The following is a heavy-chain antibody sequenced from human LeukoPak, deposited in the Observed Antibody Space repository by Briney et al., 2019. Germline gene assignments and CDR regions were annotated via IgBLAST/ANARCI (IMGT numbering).Heavy chain of an antibody. V-gene: IGHV3-74*01. CDR2: INSDGSST. CDR1: GFTFSSYW. J-gene: IGHJ4*02. D-gene: IGHD3-10*01. Sequence: HTGGSLRLSCAASGFTFSSYWMHWVRQAPGKGLVWVSRINSDGSSTNYADSVKGRFTISRDNAKNTLHLQMNSLRAEDTAVYYCARGARGSGTASDYWGQGTLVTVSS. CDR3: ARGARGSGTASDY.